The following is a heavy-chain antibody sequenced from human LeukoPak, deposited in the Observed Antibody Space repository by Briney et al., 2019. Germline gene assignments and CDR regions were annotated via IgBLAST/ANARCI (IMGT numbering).Heavy chain of an antibody. CDR3: AKSGGLSGSGRLAMDV. CDR1: GFTFSTYA. V-gene: IGHV3-23*01. Sequence: GSLRLSCAASGFTFSTYAMRWVRLAPGKGLEWVSGISGSGGSTYYADSVKGRFTSSRDNSNNTLYVQMNSLRVEDTAVYYCAKSGGLSGSGRLAMDVWGQGTTVTVSS. D-gene: IGHD3-10*01. J-gene: IGHJ6*02. CDR2: ISGSGGST.